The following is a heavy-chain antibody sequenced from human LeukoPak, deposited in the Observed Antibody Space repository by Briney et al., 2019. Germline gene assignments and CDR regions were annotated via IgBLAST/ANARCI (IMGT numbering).Heavy chain of an antibody. Sequence: SETLSLTCTVSGGSISSYYWSWIRQPPGKGLEWIGYIYYSGSTNYNPSLKSRVTISVDTSKNQFSLKLSSVTAADTAVYYCARVESSSWESENWFDPWGQGTLVTVSS. CDR1: GGSISSYY. V-gene: IGHV4-59*01. J-gene: IGHJ5*02. CDR3: ARVESSSWESENWFDP. D-gene: IGHD6-13*01. CDR2: IYYSGST.